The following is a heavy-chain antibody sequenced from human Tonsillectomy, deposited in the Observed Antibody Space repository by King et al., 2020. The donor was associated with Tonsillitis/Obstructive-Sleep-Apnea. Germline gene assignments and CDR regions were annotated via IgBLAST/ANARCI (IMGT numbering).Heavy chain of an antibody. D-gene: IGHD6-13*01. CDR2: ISWNSGSI. Sequence: QLVQSGGGLVQPGRSLRLSCAASGFTFDDYAMHWVRQAPGKGLEWVSGISWNSGSIGYADSVKGRFTISRDNAKNSLYLQMNSLRAEDTALYYCAKDKGPIAAAGIDYWGQGTLVTVSS. CDR1: GFTFDDYA. CDR3: AKDKGPIAAAGIDY. V-gene: IGHV3-9*01. J-gene: IGHJ4*02.